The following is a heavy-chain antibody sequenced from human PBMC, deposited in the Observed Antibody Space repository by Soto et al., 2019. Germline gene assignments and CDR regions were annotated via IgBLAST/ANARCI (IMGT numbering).Heavy chain of an antibody. CDR1: GGTFSSYA. Sequence: SVKVSCKASGGTFSSYAISWVRQAPGQGLEWMGGIIPIFGTANYAQKFQGRVTITADESTSTAYMELSSLRSEDTAVYYCARRAYGSGDDNLDAFDIWGQGTMVTVSS. CDR3: ARRAYGSGDDNLDAFDI. J-gene: IGHJ3*02. CDR2: IIPIFGTA. D-gene: IGHD3-10*01. V-gene: IGHV1-69*13.